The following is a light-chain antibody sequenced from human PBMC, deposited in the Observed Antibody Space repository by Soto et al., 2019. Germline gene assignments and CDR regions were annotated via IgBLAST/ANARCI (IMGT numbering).Light chain of an antibody. CDR3: QQRSSWPLT. V-gene: IGKV3-11*01. Sequence: IVLTQSPASLSVSPGERATLSCRASRDIRTYLAWYQQRPGQAPRLFIYDTFNRASGAPDRFSGSGSGTVFTLTITDVAPEDSAIYFCQQRSSWPLTFGGGTKVEI. CDR1: RDIRTY. CDR2: DTF. J-gene: IGKJ4*01.